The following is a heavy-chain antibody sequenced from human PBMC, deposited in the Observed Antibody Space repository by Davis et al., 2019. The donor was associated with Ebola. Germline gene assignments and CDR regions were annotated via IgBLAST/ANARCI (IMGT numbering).Heavy chain of an antibody. V-gene: IGHV1-69*04. CDR1: GGTFSSYA. Sequence: AASVKVSCKASGGTFSSYAINWVRQAPGQGLECMGRIIPILGIANYAQKFQGRVTITANKSTSTVYMELSSLRSEDTAVYYCARGRRITIFGGYYGMDVWGQGTTVTVSS. CDR2: IIPILGIA. D-gene: IGHD3-3*01. CDR3: ARGRRITIFGGYYGMDV. J-gene: IGHJ6*02.